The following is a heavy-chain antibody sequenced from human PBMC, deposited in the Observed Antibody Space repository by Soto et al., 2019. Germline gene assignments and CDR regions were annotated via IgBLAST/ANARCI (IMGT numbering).Heavy chain of an antibody. V-gene: IGHV4-39*01. CDR1: GGSISSSSYY. J-gene: IGHJ3*02. D-gene: IGHD2-15*01. CDR2: IYYSGST. CDR3: AEGYCSGGSCYLDAFAI. Sequence: SETLSLTCTVSGGSISSSSYYWGWIRQPPGKGLEWIGSIYYSGSTYYNPSLKSRVTISVDTSKNQFSLKLSSVTAADTAVYYCAEGYCSGGSCYLDAFAIWGQGTMVTVSS.